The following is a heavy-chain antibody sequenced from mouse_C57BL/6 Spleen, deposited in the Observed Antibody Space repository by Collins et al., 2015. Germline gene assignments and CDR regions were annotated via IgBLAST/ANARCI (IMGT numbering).Heavy chain of an antibody. CDR3: ARSWHYYGSSYDWYFDV. J-gene: IGHJ1*03. Sequence: QIQLVQSGPELKKPGETVKISCKASGYTFTTYGMSWVKQAPGKGLKWMGWINTYSGVPTYADDFKGRFAFSLQTSASTAYLQINNLKNEDTATYFCARSWHYYGSSYDWYFDVWGTGTTVTVSS. D-gene: IGHD1-1*01. V-gene: IGHV9-3*01. CDR2: INTYSGVP. CDR1: GYTFTTYG.